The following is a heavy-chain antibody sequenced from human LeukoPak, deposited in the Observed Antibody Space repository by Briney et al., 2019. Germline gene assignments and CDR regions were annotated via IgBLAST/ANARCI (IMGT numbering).Heavy chain of an antibody. D-gene: IGHD3-22*01. CDR3: ARGWAVRQYYYDSSGEVFFDY. V-gene: IGHV1-2*02. J-gene: IGHJ4*02. Sequence: ASVTVSCTASGYTFTGYYIHWVRQAPGQGLEWMGWIKPNSGGTNYAQKLQGRVTMTTDTSTSTAYMELRSLRSDDTAVYYCARGWAVRQYYYDSSGEVFFDYWGQGTLVTVSS. CDR2: IKPNSGGT. CDR1: GYTFTGYY.